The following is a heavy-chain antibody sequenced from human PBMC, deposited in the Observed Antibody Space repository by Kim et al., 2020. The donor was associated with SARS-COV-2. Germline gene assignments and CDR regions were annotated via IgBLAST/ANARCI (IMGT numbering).Heavy chain of an antibody. CDR2: VSPSGGAT. J-gene: IGHJ4*02. V-gene: IGHV1-46*01. CDR3: ARGRGGWLPDLVFF. Sequence: ASVKVSCKTSGYIFINFYMHWLRQAPGQGLEWMGMVSPSGGATNYAQKFQGRVTMTRDTTTSTGQMELSSLRSDDTAVYYCARGRGGWLPDLVFFWGLG. CDR1: GYIFINFY. D-gene: IGHD5-12*01.